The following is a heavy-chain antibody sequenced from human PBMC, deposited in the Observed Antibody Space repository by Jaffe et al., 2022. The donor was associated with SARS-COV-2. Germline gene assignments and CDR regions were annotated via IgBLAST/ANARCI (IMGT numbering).Heavy chain of an antibody. CDR1: GFSFRRFW. D-gene: IGHD6-13*01. Sequence: EVQVVESGGGSVQPGGSLRLSCAASGFSFRRFWMHWVRQVPGKGLVWVSRINSDGTTISYADSVKGRFTISRDNAKNTVYLQMNSLRVEDMAVYYCARDVGPAAVGPSMDVWGQGTTVTVSS. CDR3: ARDVGPAAVGPSMDV. V-gene: IGHV3-74*01. J-gene: IGHJ6*02. CDR2: INSDGTTI.